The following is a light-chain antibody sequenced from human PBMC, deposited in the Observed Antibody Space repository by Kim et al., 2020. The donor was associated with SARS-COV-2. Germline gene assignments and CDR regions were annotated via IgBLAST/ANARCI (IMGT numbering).Light chain of an antibody. Sequence: QSVLTQPPSASGTPGQRVTISCSGSSSNIGANTVKWYQQYSGTAPKLLIYNKNQRPSGVPDRFSGSKSGTSASLAISGLQSEDEADYHCATWDDSLNGPVFGGGTQLTVL. CDR3: ATWDDSLNGPV. CDR2: NKN. J-gene: IGLJ3*02. V-gene: IGLV1-44*01. CDR1: SSNIGANT.